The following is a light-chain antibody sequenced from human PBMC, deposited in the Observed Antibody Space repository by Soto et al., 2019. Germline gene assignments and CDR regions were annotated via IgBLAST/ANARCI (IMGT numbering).Light chain of an antibody. Sequence: DIQLAQSPSSLSASVGDRVTIPCQASQDISKYLNWYQPKPGKAPKLLIYDASNLETGIPSRVSGSGYGKNFSLTITSLQPEDMATYYCQQYENLPLAFGGGTKVDIK. V-gene: IGKV1-33*01. CDR2: DAS. J-gene: IGKJ4*01. CDR3: QQYENLPLA. CDR1: QDISKY.